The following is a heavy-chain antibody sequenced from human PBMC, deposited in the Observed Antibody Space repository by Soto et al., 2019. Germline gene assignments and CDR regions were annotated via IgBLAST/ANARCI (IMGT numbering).Heavy chain of an antibody. CDR3: ARDIPRGVVAPFY. V-gene: IGHV3-21*01. CDR1: GFTFSSYS. D-gene: IGHD2-15*01. CDR2: ISSSSSYI. J-gene: IGHJ4*02. Sequence: EVQLVESGGGLVKPGGSLRLSCAASGFTFSSYSMNWVRQAPGKGLEWVSSISSSSSYIYYADSVKGRFTISRDNAKNARYLQMNSLRAEDTAVYYCARDIPRGVVAPFYWGQGTLVTVSS.